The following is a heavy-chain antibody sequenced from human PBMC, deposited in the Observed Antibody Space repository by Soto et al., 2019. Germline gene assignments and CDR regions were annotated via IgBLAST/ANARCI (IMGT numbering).Heavy chain of an antibody. V-gene: IGHV5-51*01. Sequence: GESLKISCKGSGYSFTSYWIGWMRHMPGKGLEWMWFIYRGHSDTRYSPSFQGQVTISPHKSISTAFVLCSSLKVSHIDMNSCARRGGTDGVSHGMEVWGQGTTVKVS. CDR2: IYRGHSDT. J-gene: IGHJ6*02. CDR1: GYSFTSYW. CDR3: ARRGGTDGVSHGMEV. D-gene: IGHD1-26*01.